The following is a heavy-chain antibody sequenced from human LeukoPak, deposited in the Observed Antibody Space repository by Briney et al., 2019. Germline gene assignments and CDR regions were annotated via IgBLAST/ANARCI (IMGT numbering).Heavy chain of an antibody. V-gene: IGHV3-9*01. CDR1: GFTFDDYA. CDR2: ISWNSGSI. CDR3: AKGPLTEVPGTTWDY. J-gene: IGHJ4*02. D-gene: IGHD6-19*01. Sequence: GGSLRLSCAASGFTFDDYAMHWVRQAPGKGLEWVSGISWNSGSIGYADSVKGRFTISRDNAKNSLYLQMSSLRAEDTAVYYCAKGPLTEVPGTTWDYWGQGTLVTVSS.